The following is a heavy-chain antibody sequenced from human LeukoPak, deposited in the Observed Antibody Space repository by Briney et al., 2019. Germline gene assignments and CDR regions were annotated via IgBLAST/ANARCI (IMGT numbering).Heavy chain of an antibody. CDR1: GFTSANYA. Sequence: GGSLILSCTASGFTSANYAVSWVRQAPGKGLEWVSAITGSGGYTYYADSVKGRFTISRDDSKNTLYLQMNSLRAEDTAVYYCAKENSGKYPDYWGQGTLVTVSS. D-gene: IGHD1-26*01. J-gene: IGHJ4*02. V-gene: IGHV3-23*01. CDR2: ITGSGGYT. CDR3: AKENSGKYPDY.